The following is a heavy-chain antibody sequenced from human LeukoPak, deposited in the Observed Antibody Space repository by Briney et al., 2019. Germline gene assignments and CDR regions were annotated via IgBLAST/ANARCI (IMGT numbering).Heavy chain of an antibody. CDR2: IYYSGST. Sequence: SETLSLTCTVSGGSISSYYWSWIRQPPGKGLEWIGYIYYSGSTNYNPSLKSRVTISVDTSKNQFSPKLSSVTAADTAVYYCARDSPSYSSGWYVVGYWGQGTLVTVSS. J-gene: IGHJ4*02. CDR3: ARDSPSYSSGWYVVGY. V-gene: IGHV4-59*01. D-gene: IGHD6-19*01. CDR1: GGSISSYY.